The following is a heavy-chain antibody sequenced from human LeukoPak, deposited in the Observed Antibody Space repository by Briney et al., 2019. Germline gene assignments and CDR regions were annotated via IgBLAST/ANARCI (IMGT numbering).Heavy chain of an antibody. CDR2: IIPIFGTA. V-gene: IGHV1-69*05. D-gene: IGHD6-19*01. J-gene: IGHJ6*03. CDR1: GGTFSSYA. Sequence: SVKVSCKASGGTFSSYAISWVRQAPGQGLEWMGRIIPIFGTANYAQKFQGRVTITTDESTSKAYMELSSLRSEETAVYYCARDPYSSGWYSSYYYYYMDVRGKGTTVTVSS. CDR3: ARDPYSSGWYSSYYYYYMDV.